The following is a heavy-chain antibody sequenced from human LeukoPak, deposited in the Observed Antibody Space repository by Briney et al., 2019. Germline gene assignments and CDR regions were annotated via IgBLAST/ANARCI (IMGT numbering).Heavy chain of an antibody. CDR2: IYYSGST. J-gene: IGHJ4*02. V-gene: IGHV4-39*01. CDR3: ARQGSGNYLSPVNY. CDR1: GGSISSSSYY. D-gene: IGHD1-26*01. Sequence: SETLSLTCTVSGGSISSSSYYWGWIRQPPGKGLEWIGTIYYSGSTYYNPSLERRGTICGDTSKNQSSQKLSSVPAADTAVYYCARQGSGNYLSPVNYWGQGTLVTVSS.